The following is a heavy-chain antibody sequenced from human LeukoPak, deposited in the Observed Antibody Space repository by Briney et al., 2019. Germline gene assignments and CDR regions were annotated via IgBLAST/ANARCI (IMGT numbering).Heavy chain of an antibody. V-gene: IGHV4-59*01. J-gene: IGHJ4*02. CDR2: IYYSGST. CDR1: GGSISSYY. Sequence: PSETLSLTCTVSGGSISSYYWNWIRQPPGKGLEWIGYIYYSGSTNYNPSLKSRVTISVDTSKNQFSLKLSSVTAADTAVYYCARGADNNGYYSIFYFDYWGQGTLVTVSS. D-gene: IGHD3-22*01. CDR3: ARGADNNGYYSIFYFDY.